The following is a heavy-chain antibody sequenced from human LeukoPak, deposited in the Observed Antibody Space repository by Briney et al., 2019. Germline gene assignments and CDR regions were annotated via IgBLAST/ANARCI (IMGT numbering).Heavy chain of an antibody. D-gene: IGHD6-19*01. CDR2: ISYDGSNK. J-gene: IGHJ3*02. CDR3: ARGAFFSSGWFHGVAFDI. V-gene: IGHV3-30-3*01. CDR1: GFTFSSYA. Sequence: PGGSLRLSCAASGFTFSSYAMHWVRQAPGKGLEWVAVISYDGSNKYYADSVKGRFTISRDNSKNTLYLQMNSLRAEDTAVYYCARGAFFSSGWFHGVAFDIWGHGTMVTVSS.